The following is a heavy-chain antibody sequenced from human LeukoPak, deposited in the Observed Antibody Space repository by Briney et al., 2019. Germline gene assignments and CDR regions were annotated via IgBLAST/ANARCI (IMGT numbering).Heavy chain of an antibody. Sequence: GGSLRLSCAASGFTFSSYWMSWVRQAPGKGLEWVANIKQDGSEKYYVDSAKGRFTISRDNAKNSLYLQMNSLRAEDTAVYYCARSMIVVVITDDAFDIWGQGTMVTVSS. V-gene: IGHV3-7*01. J-gene: IGHJ3*02. CDR3: ARSMIVVVITDDAFDI. CDR2: IKQDGSEK. CDR1: GFTFSSYW. D-gene: IGHD3-22*01.